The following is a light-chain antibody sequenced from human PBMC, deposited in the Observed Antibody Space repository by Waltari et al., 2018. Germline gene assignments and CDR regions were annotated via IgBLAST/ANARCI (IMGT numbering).Light chain of an antibody. V-gene: IGKV4-1*01. CDR1: QSLLYTSDKNNY. Sequence: DIVLTQSPDSLSVSLGERATINCKSSQSLLYTSDKNNYLAWFQHKRGQPPKLLIHWASAREPGVPDRCSGSGSETDFTLTLSSLQAEDVAVYYGQQYYTTRLTFGGGTNVEIK. J-gene: IGKJ4*01. CDR3: QQYYTTRLT. CDR2: WAS.